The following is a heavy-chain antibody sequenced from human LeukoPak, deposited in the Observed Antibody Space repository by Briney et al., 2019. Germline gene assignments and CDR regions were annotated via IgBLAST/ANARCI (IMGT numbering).Heavy chain of an antibody. V-gene: IGHV4-34*01. J-gene: IGHJ4*02. CDR3: ACTSAVAGGLINY. CDR2: INHSGST. CDR1: GGSFSGYY. Sequence: SETLSLTCAVYGGSFSGYYWSWIRQPPGKGLEWIGEINHSGSTNYNPSLKSRVTISVDTSKNQFSLKLSSVTAADTAVYSCACTSAVAGGLINYWGQGTLVTVSS. D-gene: IGHD6-19*01.